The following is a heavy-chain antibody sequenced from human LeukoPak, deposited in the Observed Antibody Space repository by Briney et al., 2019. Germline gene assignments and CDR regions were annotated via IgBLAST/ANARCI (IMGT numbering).Heavy chain of an antibody. CDR1: GGSFSGYH. CDR3: ATRERYFFDY. V-gene: IGHV4-34*01. Sequence: SETLSLTCAVYGGSFSGYHWSWIRQPPGKGLEWIGEINHSGSTNYNPSLKSRLTMSVDTSKNQFSLKLTSVTAADTAVYYCATRERYFFDYWGQGTLVTVSS. J-gene: IGHJ4*02. D-gene: IGHD5-24*01. CDR2: INHSGST.